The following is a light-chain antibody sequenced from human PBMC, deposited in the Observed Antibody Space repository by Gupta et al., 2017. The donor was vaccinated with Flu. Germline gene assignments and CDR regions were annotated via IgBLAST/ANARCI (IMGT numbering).Light chain of an antibody. V-gene: IGLV2-8*01. CDR1: SSDVGGYNY. J-gene: IGLJ1*01. Sequence: QSALTQPPSASGSPGQSVTISFTGTSSDVGGYNYVSWYQQHPATAPIVMIYEVSKRPSAVPDCFSSSKSGNTASLTVSELQAEDEYYYYCSTYTGNTFVLGTGTKVKVL. CDR2: EVS. CDR3: STYTGNTFV.